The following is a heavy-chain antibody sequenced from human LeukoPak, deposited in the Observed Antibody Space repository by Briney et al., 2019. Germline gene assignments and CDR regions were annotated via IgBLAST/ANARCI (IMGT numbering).Heavy chain of an antibody. CDR3: ATDRGWRTSGYYLYYFEY. D-gene: IGHD3-3*01. CDR1: GFVFRNYF. CDR2: IKNDGSER. Sequence: GGSLRLSCAASGFVFRNYFISWVRQAPGKGLEWVASIKNDGSERYYVDSVRGRYTISRDNTKNSLFLQMSSLRAEDTAVYYCATDRGWRTSGYYLYYFEYWGQGTLVTFSS. V-gene: IGHV3-7*01. J-gene: IGHJ4*02.